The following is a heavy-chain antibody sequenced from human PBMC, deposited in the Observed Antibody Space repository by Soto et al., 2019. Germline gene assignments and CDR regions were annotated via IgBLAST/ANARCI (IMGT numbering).Heavy chain of an antibody. CDR1: GYSFTSYW. CDR3: ARHYVAPPNYDILTGYYYEFDP. D-gene: IGHD3-9*01. V-gene: IGHV5-10-1*01. J-gene: IGHJ5*02. Sequence: GESLKISCKGSGYSFTSYWISWVRQMPGKGLEWMGRIDPSDSYTNYSPSFQGHVTISADKSISTAYLQWSSLKASDTAVYYCARHYVAPPNYDILTGYYYEFDPWGQGTLVTVSS. CDR2: IDPSDSYT.